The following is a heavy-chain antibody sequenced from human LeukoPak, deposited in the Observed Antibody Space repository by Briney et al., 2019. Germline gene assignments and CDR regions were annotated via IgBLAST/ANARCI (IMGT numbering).Heavy chain of an antibody. J-gene: IGHJ4*02. D-gene: IGHD4-23*01. V-gene: IGHV3-7*03. CDR2: IKQDGSEK. CDR3: AKDRWAFDYGGNPFDY. CDR1: GFTFSTYW. Sequence: PGGSLRLSCVASGFTFSTYWMSWVRQAPGKGLEWVASIKQDGSEKYYVDSVKGRITISRDNAKNSLYLQMNSLRAEDTALYYCAKDRWAFDYGGNPFDYWGQGTLVTVSS.